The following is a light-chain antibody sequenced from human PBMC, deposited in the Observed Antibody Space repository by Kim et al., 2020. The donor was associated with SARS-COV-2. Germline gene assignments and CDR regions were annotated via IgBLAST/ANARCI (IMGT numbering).Light chain of an antibody. J-gene: IGKJ2*01. CDR1: QGISSY. CDR2: AAS. CDR3: QQLNSFPYT. V-gene: IGKV1-9*01. Sequence: SASVGDRDTITCRASQGISSYLAWYQQKPGKAPKLLIYAASTLQSGDPSRFSGSGSGTDFTLTNSSLQPEDFATYFCQQLNSFPYTFGQGTKLEI.